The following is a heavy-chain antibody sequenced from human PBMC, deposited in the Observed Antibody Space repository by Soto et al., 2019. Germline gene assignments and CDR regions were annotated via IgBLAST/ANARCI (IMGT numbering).Heavy chain of an antibody. Sequence: SETLSLTCAVYGGSFSGYYWSWIRQPPGKGLEWIGEINHSGSTNYNPSLKSRLTISVDTSKNQFSLKLSSVTAADTAVYYCARADNWDPGLAFDIWGQGTMVTVSS. CDR2: INHSGST. CDR1: GGSFSGYY. J-gene: IGHJ3*02. CDR3: ARADNWDPGLAFDI. D-gene: IGHD1-1*01. V-gene: IGHV4-34*01.